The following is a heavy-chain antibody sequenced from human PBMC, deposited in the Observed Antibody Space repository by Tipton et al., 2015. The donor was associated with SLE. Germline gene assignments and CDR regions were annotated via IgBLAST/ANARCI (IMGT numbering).Heavy chain of an antibody. Sequence: SLRLSCAASGFTFSSYSMNWVRQAPGKGLEWVSSISSSSSYIYYADSVKGRFTISRDNSKNTLYLQMNSLRAEDTAVYYCARGVVGANGYWGQGTLVTVSS. CDR2: ISSSSSYI. D-gene: IGHD1-26*01. J-gene: IGHJ4*02. CDR1: GFTFSSYS. V-gene: IGHV3-21*01. CDR3: ARGVVGANGY.